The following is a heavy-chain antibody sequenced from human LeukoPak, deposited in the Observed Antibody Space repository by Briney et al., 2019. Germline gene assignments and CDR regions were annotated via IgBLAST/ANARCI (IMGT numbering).Heavy chain of an antibody. V-gene: IGHV3-30*18. CDR3: AKSVVYYDFWSLPNDY. CDR2: ISYDGSNK. Sequence: SGGSLRLSCAASGFTFSSYAMHWVRQAPGKGLEWVAIISYDGSNKYYADSVEGRFTISRDNSKNTLFLQMNSLRAEDTAVYYCAKSVVYYDFWSLPNDYWGQGTLVTVSS. D-gene: IGHD3-3*01. J-gene: IGHJ4*02. CDR1: GFTFSSYA.